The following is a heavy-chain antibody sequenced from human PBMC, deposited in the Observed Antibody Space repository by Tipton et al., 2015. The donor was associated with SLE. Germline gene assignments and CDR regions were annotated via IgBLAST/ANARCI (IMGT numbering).Heavy chain of an antibody. V-gene: IGHV3-11*01. CDR2: ISSSGNTI. CDR3: ARQDYSAFDS. D-gene: IGHD2-15*01. Sequence: GSLRLSCAASGFILNDYYMSWFRQAPGKGLQWISYISSSGNTIYYADSVMGRFTISRDNAENSLYLQMNSLRPEDTAVYYCARQDYSAFDSWGQGTLVTVSS. J-gene: IGHJ4*02. CDR1: GFILNDYY.